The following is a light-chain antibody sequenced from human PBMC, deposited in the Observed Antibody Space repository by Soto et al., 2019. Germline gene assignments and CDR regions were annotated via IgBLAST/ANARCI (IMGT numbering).Light chain of an antibody. Sequence: EFVLTQSPGTLSLCPGERATLSCRASQSVGSNYLAWYQQKPGQAPRLLIYGASSRATGIADRFSGSGSGTDFTLTISRLEPEDFALYYCQQYGYSPITFGQGTRLEI. V-gene: IGKV3-20*01. CDR1: QSVGSNY. J-gene: IGKJ5*01. CDR3: QQYGYSPIT. CDR2: GAS.